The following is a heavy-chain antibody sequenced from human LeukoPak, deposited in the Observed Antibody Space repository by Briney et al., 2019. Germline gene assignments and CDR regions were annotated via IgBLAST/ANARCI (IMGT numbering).Heavy chain of an antibody. D-gene: IGHD3-3*01. CDR1: GGSFSGYY. CDR2: INHSGST. V-gene: IGHV4-34*01. J-gene: IGHJ4*02. Sequence: SETLSLTCAVYGGSFSGYYWSWIRQPPGKGLEWIGEINHSGSTNYNPSLKSRVTISVDTSKNQFSLKLSSVTAADTAVYYCARAEWAPDYWGQGTLVTVSS. CDR3: ARAEWAPDY.